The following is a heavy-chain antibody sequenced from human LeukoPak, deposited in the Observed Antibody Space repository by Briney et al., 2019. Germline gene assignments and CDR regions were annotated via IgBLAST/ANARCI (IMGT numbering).Heavy chain of an antibody. J-gene: IGHJ5*02. CDR3: ARHWYYDFWSGYSGWFDP. CDR1: GGSISSGGYS. V-gene: IGHV4-30-2*01. Sequence: KASETLSLTCAVSGGSISSGGYSWSWIRQPPGKGLEWIGYIYHSGSTYYNPPLKSRVTISVDRSKNQFSLKLSSVTAADTAVYYCARHWYYDFWSGYSGWFDPWGQGTLVTVSS. D-gene: IGHD3-3*01. CDR2: IYHSGST.